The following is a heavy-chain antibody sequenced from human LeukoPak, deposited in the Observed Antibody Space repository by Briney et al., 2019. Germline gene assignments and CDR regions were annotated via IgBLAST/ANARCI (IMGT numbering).Heavy chain of an antibody. Sequence: GGSLRLSCAASGFTFSSYGMHWVRQAPGKGLEWVAFIRYDGSNKYYADSVKGRFTISRDNSKNTLFLQMNSLRAEDTAVYYCAKGGSPTPWDAFDIWGQGTMVTVSS. J-gene: IGHJ3*02. V-gene: IGHV3-30*02. CDR2: IRYDGSNK. CDR3: AKGGSPTPWDAFDI. D-gene: IGHD3-16*01. CDR1: GFTFSSYG.